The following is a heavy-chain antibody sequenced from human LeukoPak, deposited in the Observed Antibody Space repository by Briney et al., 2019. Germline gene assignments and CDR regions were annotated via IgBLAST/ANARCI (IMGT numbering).Heavy chain of an antibody. CDR2: INPNTGGT. CDR1: GYSFTGNY. D-gene: IGHD2-8*01. Sequence: GASVKVSCKASGYSFTGNYMHWVRQAPGQGFEWMGWINPNTGGTNYAQKFKGRFLMTRDTSISTAYLELSSLKSDDTAVYYCARVGYCSRGVCYNYDYWGQGTQVTVSS. J-gene: IGHJ4*02. V-gene: IGHV1-2*02. CDR3: ARVGYCSRGVCYNYDY.